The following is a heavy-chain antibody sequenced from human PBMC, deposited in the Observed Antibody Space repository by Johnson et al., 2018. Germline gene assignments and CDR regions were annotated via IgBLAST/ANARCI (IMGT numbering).Heavy chain of an antibody. J-gene: IGHJ5*02. CDR2: ISGSGGST. CDR3: AKDILYSYGRGWVDP. V-gene: IGHV3-23*04. CDR1: GFTFSDYY. Sequence: VQLVQSGGGLVKPGGSLRLSCAASGFTFSDYYMNWIRQAPGKGLEWVSAISGSGGSTYYADSVKGRFTISRDNSNKTLYLQMNSLGAEDTAVYYCAKDILYSYGRGWVDPWGQGTLCTVSS. D-gene: IGHD5-18*01.